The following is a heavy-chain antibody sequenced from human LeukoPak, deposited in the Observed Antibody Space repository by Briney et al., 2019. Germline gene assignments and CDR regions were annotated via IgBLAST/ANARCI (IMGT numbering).Heavy chain of an antibody. J-gene: IGHJ6*02. CDR1: GGSISGPYSY. V-gene: IGHV4-39*07. D-gene: IGHD2-2*01. CDR3: ARDAGHQLSRRNYYAMDV. CDR2: LYNSGST. Sequence: SETLSLTCTVSGGSISGPYSYWGWIRQPPGKGLEWIGSLYNSGSTYSNPSLKSRATISVDTSKNQCSLKLRSVTAADTAVYYCARDAGHQLSRRNYYAMDVWGQGTTVTVSS.